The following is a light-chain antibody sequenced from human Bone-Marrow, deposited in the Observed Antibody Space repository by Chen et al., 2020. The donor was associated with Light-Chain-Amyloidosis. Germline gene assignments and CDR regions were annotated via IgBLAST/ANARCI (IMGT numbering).Light chain of an antibody. CDR2: EDD. J-gene: IGLJ3*02. CDR3: QSYQGSGQGV. Sequence: NFMLTQPHSVSESPGKTVIISCTRSSGSIATNYVQWYQQRPGSSPTTVIYEDDQRLSGVPDRFSGSIETSSNSASLSISGLKTEDEADCYFQSYQGSGQGVFGGGTKLTV. V-gene: IGLV6-57*01. CDR1: SGSIATNY.